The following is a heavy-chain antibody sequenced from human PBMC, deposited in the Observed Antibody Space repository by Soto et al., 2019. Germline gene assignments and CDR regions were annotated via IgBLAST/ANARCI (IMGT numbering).Heavy chain of an antibody. D-gene: IGHD1-1*01. CDR1: GASISSSSYY. CDR2: IYYSGST. V-gene: IGHV4-39*01. J-gene: IGHJ4*02. Sequence: SETLSLTCTVFGASISSSSYYWGWIRQPPGKGLEWIGSIYYSGSTYYNPSLKSRVTISVDTSKNQFSLKLSSVTAADTAAYYCARHVRPGTGNIQGYFDYWGQGTLVTVSS. CDR3: ARHVRPGTGNIQGYFDY.